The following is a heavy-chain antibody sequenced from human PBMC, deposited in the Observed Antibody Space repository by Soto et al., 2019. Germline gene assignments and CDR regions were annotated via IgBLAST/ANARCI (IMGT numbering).Heavy chain of an antibody. CDR3: AISQDRGGRTTFIY. J-gene: IGHJ4*02. CDR2: ISYDGSNK. Sequence: GGSLRLSCAASGFTFSSYGMHWARQAPGKGLEWVAVISYDGSNKYYADSVKGRFTISRDNSKNTLYLQMNSLRAEDTALYYCAISQDRGGRTTFIYWGQGTQVTVSS. V-gene: IGHV3-30*03. CDR1: GFTFSSYG. D-gene: IGHD3-16*01.